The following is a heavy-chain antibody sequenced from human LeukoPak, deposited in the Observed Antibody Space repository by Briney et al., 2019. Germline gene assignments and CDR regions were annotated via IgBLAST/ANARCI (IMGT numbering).Heavy chain of an antibody. CDR1: GFSLSTNRVG. CDR3: AHRRNGYSYNSYYFDY. CDR2: IYWDDDK. J-gene: IGHJ4*02. V-gene: IGHV2-5*02. D-gene: IGHD5-18*01. Sequence: SGPTLVKPTQTLTLTCTCSGFSLSTNRVGVGWIRQPPGKALEWLALIYWDDDKRYNPSLKSRLTITKDTSKNQVVLTMTNMDPVDTATYYCAHRRNGYSYNSYYFDYWGQGTLVTVSS.